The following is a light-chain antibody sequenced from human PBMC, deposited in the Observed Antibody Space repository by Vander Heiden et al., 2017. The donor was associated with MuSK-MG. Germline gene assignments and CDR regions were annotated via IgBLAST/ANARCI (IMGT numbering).Light chain of an antibody. J-gene: IGKJ2*01. Sequence: DTQMTQSPSTLSASVGDRVTITCRASQSISSWLAWYQQKPGKAPKFLIYDASNLESGVPSRFSGSGSGTEFTLTISSLQPDDFATYYCQQDNSYPYTFGQGTKLXIK. V-gene: IGKV1-5*01. CDR3: QQDNSYPYT. CDR1: QSISSW. CDR2: DAS.